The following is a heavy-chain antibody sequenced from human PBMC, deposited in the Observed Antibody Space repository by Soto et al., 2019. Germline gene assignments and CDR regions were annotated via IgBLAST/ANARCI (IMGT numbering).Heavy chain of an antibody. D-gene: IGHD3-10*02. CDR1: GGSISSGGYY. CDR2: IYYSGST. CDR3: ASALDATGEGLFGGGGGDAFDI. J-gene: IGHJ3*02. V-gene: IGHV4-31*03. Sequence: QVQLQESGPGLVKPSQTLSLTCTVSGGSISSGGYYWSWIRQHPGKGLEWIGYIYYSGSTYYNPSLKRRVTISVDTFKNQLFLKLGSGAAADTAVYYCASALDATGEGLFGGGGGDAFDIWCQGTMVTVSS.